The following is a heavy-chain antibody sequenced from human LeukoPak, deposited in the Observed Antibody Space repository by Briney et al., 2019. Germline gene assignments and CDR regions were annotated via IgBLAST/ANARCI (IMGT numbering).Heavy chain of an antibody. D-gene: IGHD3-10*01. CDR2: IYYSGST. J-gene: IGHJ3*02. V-gene: IGHV4-59*01. CDR3: AREDITMVRGVRRAFDI. CDR1: GGSISSYY. Sequence: SETLSLTCTVSGGSISSYYWSWIRQPPGKGLEWIGYIYYSGSTNYNPSLKSRVTISVDTSKNQFSLKLSSVTAADTAVYYCAREDITMVRGVRRAFDIWGQGTMVTVSS.